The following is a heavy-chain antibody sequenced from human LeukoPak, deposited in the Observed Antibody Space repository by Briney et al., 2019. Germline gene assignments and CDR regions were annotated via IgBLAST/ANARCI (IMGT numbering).Heavy chain of an antibody. CDR3: ARVLISSGWLSGFDC. D-gene: IGHD6-19*01. CDR1: GFTVSHTY. CDR2: IYSGGST. J-gene: IGHJ4*02. V-gene: IGHV3-53*01. Sequence: GGSLRLSCAASGFTVSHTYVSWVRQAPGKGLEWLSVIYSGGSTYYADSVKGRFTISRDNSKNTLYLQLSSLRGDDTAMYYCARVLISSGWLSGFDCWGQGTLVTVSS.